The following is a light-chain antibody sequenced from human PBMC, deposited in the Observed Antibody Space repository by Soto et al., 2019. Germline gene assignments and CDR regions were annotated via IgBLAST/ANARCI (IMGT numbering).Light chain of an antibody. V-gene: IGKV3-15*01. CDR2: GAS. CDR3: QQYGSSPLT. J-gene: IGKJ4*01. CDR1: QSVSNN. Sequence: DIVMTQSPSTLSVSPGERATLSWRASQSVSNNLAWYQQKPGQAPRLLLYGASTRATGIPARFSGSGSGTEVPLTISRLETEEFAGYYCQQYGSSPLTSGGGTKVDI.